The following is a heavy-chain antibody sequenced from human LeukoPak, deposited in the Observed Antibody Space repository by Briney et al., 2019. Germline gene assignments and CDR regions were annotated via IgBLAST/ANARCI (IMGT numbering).Heavy chain of an antibody. CDR1: GGSISSYY. J-gene: IGHJ4*02. CDR3: ARFRTGIALLGGEYYFDY. Sequence: SETLSLTCTVSGGSISSYYWSWIRQPPGKGLEWIGYIYYSGSTNYNPSLESRVTISVDTSKNQLSLKLSSVTAADTAVYYCARFRTGIALLGGEYYFDYWGQGTLVTVSS. D-gene: IGHD6-13*01. CDR2: IYYSGST. V-gene: IGHV4-59*08.